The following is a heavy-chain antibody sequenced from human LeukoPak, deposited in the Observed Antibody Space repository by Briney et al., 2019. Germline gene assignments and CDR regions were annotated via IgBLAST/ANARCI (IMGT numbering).Heavy chain of an antibody. Sequence: GGSLRLSCAASEFTFSNYAMSWVRQAPGKGLEWVSAISGSGDSTYYADSVKGRFTISRDNSKNTLYLQMNSLRAEDTAVYYCAKSGGSGYRGYYFDYWGQGTLVTVSS. CDR2: ISGSGDST. CDR1: EFTFSNYA. D-gene: IGHD3-22*01. CDR3: AKSGGSGYRGYYFDY. V-gene: IGHV3-23*01. J-gene: IGHJ4*02.